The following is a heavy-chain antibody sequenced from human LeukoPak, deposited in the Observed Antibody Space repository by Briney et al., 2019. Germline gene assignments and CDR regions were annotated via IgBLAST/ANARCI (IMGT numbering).Heavy chain of an antibody. CDR2: IYYSGSA. CDR3: ARAGFGIDY. V-gene: IGHV4-30-4*08. Sequence: PSQTLSLTXTVSGGSFSSGDYYWSWIRQPPGKGLEWIGYIYYSGSAYYNPSLKSRVSISVDTSKNQFSLKLSSVTAADTAMYFCARAGFGIDYWGQGTLVTVSS. J-gene: IGHJ4*02. CDR1: GGSFSSGDYY. D-gene: IGHD3-10*01.